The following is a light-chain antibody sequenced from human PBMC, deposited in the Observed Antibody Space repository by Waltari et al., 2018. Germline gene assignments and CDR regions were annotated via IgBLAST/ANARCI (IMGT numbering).Light chain of an antibody. J-gene: IGKJ1*01. CDR1: QTVTTTS. CDR3: QQYASLPRT. CDR2: GAA. V-gene: IGKV3-20*01. Sequence: DIVLTQSPGTLSLSPGERATLSCWASQTVTTTSLAWYQQKPGQAPRRLIYGAAFRATGTPGRFSGSGAGTDVTLTISGLEPEDFAVYYCQQYASLPRTFGQGTRVEI.